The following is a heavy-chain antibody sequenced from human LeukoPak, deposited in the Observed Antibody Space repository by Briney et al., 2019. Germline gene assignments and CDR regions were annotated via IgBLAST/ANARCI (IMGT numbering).Heavy chain of an antibody. Sequence: GGSLRLSCSASGFTFNRFYLHWVRQAPGKGLEFVSHISSNGATTYYADSVKGRLTISRDNSKNTLYLQMSSLRADDTAVYYCVKDRSIAAPNNDFFDSWGQGALVTVSS. V-gene: IGHV3-64D*06. CDR1: GFTFNRFY. CDR3: VKDRSIAAPNNDFFDS. J-gene: IGHJ4*02. D-gene: IGHD6-6*01. CDR2: ISSNGATT.